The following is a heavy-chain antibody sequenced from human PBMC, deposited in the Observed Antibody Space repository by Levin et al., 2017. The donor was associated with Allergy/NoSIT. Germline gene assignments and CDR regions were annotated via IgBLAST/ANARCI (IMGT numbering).Heavy chain of an antibody. CDR3: ARDTGGWYFDR. CDR1: GSTTSLFY. CDR2: INYSGST. D-gene: IGHD3-16*01. V-gene: IGHV4-59*01. Sequence: PSQTLSLTCTVSGSTTSLFYWNWIRQTPGKGLEWIGYINYSGSTKYNPSLKSRVTISLDKSKNQFSLLLTSVTAADTAVYYCARDTGGWYFDRWGQGTLVTVAS. J-gene: IGHJ5*02.